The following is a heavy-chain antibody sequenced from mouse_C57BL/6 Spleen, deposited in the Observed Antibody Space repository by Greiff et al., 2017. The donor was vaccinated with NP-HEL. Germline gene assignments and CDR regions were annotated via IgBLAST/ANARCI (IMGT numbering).Heavy chain of an antibody. CDR2: IDPETGGT. Sequence: VQLQQSGAELVRPGASVTLSCKASGYTFTDYEMHWVKQTPVHGLEWIGAIDPETGGTAYNQKFKGKAILTADKSSSTAYMGLRSLTSEDSAVYYCTDYGSSYLFDYWGQGTTLTVSS. CDR3: TDYGSSYLFDY. V-gene: IGHV1-15*01. D-gene: IGHD1-1*01. J-gene: IGHJ2*01. CDR1: GYTFTDYE.